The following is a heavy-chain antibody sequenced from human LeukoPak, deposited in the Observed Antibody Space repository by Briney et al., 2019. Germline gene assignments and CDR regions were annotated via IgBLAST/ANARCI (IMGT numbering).Heavy chain of an antibody. J-gene: IGHJ4*02. D-gene: IGHD4-11*01. V-gene: IGHV3-33*04. CDR2: IWSDGTEK. CDR1: GFTYSHYG. CDR3: AKDAQRGFDYSNSLEY. Sequence: PGRSLRLSCEASGFTYSHYGMHWVRQAPGKGLEWVAVIWSDGTEKYYGNAVKGRFIISRDNSRNTLYLQMNSLRGEDTAVYYCAKDAQRGFDYSNSLEYWGQGTLATVSS.